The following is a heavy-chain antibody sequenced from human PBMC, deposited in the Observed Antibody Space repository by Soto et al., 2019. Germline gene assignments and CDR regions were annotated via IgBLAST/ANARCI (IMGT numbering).Heavy chain of an antibody. CDR2: ISYSGST. CDR3: ARIQGRRFLEWLSAYYFDY. CDR1: GGSIISYY. Sequence: PSETLSLTCTVSGGSIISYYWSWMRQSPGKGLDWIAYISYSGSTNYNPSLKSRVTISVDTSKNQFSLKLSSVTAADTAVYYCARIQGRRFLEWLSAYYFDYWGQGTLVTVSS. D-gene: IGHD3-3*01. J-gene: IGHJ4*02. V-gene: IGHV4-59*01.